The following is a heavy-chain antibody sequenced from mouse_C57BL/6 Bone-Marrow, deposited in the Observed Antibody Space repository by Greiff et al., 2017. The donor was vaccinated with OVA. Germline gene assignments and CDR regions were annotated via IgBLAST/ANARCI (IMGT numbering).Heavy chain of an antibody. D-gene: IGHD2-12*01. CDR1: GFNIKDDY. Sequence: EVQLQQSGAELVRPGASVTLSCTASGFNIKDDYMHWVKQRPEQGLEWIGWIDPENGDTEYASKFQGKATITADTSSNTAYLQLSSLTSEDTAVYYCLYETWFAYWGQGTLVTVSA. CDR2: IDPENGDT. V-gene: IGHV14-4*01. J-gene: IGHJ3*01. CDR3: LYETWFAY.